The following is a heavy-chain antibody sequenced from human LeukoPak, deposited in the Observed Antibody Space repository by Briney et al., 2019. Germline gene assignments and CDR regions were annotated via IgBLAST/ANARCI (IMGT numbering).Heavy chain of an antibody. CDR2: ISVSSSTI. J-gene: IGHJ4*02. CDR3: ARVRGSGWSLYYIDY. V-gene: IGHV3-48*04. CDR1: GFPFTNSH. Sequence: GGSLRLSCVGSGFPFTNSHMNWVRQAPGKGLEWLSYISVSSSTIYYADSVKGRFTISRDNAKNSLYLQMNSLRAEDTAVYYCARVRGSGWSLYYIDYWGQGTLVTVSS. D-gene: IGHD6-19*01.